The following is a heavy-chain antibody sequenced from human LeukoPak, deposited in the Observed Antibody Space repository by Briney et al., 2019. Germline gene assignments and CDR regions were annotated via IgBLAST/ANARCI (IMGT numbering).Heavy chain of an antibody. J-gene: IGHJ5*02. V-gene: IGHV1-18*04. CDR2: ISVNSGNT. CDR1: GYTFTSYA. D-gene: IGHD6-19*01. Sequence: ASVKVSCKASGYTFTSYAMTWVRQAPGQGPEWMGWISVNSGNTNYTQKLQGRVTMTTDTSTSTAYMELRSLRSDDTAVYYCARDKGGWYLSSSSNWFDPWGQGTLVTVSS. CDR3: ARDKGGWYLSSSSNWFDP.